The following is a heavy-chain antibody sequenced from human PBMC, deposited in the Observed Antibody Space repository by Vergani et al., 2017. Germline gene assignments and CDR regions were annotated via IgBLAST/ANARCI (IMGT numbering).Heavy chain of an antibody. V-gene: IGHV3-33*06. J-gene: IGHJ4*02. Sequence: QVQLVESGGGVVQPGRSLRLSCAASGFTFSSYGMHWVRQAPGKGLEWVAVIWYDGSNKYYADSVKGRFTISRDNSKNTLYLQMNSLRAEDTAVYYCAKVLDYDFWSGCDYWGQGTLVTVSS. CDR1: GFTFSSYG. D-gene: IGHD3-3*01. CDR2: IWYDGSNK. CDR3: AKVLDYDFWSGCDY.